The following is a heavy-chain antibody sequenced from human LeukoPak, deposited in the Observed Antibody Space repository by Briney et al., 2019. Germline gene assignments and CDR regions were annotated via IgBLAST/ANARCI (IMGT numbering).Heavy chain of an antibody. V-gene: IGHV4-4*07. D-gene: IGHD4-17*01. J-gene: IGHJ5*02. CDR1: GGSISSYY. CDR2: IYTSGST. CDR3: ARDTDNDYGDYPRTTFDP. Sequence: SETLSLTCTVSGGSISSYYWSWIRQPAGKGLEWIGRIYTSGSTNYNPSLKSRVTMSVDTSKNQFSLKLSSVTAADTAVYYCARDTDNDYGDYPRTTFDPWGQGTLVTVSS.